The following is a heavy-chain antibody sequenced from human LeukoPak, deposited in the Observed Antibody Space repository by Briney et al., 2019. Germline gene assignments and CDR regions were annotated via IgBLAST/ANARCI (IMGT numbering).Heavy chain of an antibody. CDR3: ARHDEIAVFRNGLDV. Sequence: PSETLSLTCTVSGGSISSYYWSWIRQPPGKGLEWIGYIYYRGNTIYNPSLKSRVTMSVDTSGNQFSLKLSSVTAADTAVYYCARHDEIAVFRNGLDVWGQGTTVTVS. CDR2: IYYRGNT. J-gene: IGHJ6*02. V-gene: IGHV4-59*08. D-gene: IGHD6-19*01. CDR1: GGSISSYY.